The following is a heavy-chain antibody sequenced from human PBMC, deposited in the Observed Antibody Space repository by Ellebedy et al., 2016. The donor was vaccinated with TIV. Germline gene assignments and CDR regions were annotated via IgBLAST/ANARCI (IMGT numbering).Heavy chain of an antibody. Sequence: ASVKVSXXASGYTFTSYGISWVRQAPGQGLEWMEWISAYNGNTNYAQKLQGRVTMTTDTSTSTAYMELRSLRSDDTAVYYCARQWVGSQWLVDYYYYGMDVWGQGTTVTVSS. CDR1: GYTFTSYG. CDR2: ISAYNGNT. CDR3: ARQWVGSQWLVDYYYYGMDV. D-gene: IGHD6-19*01. J-gene: IGHJ6*02. V-gene: IGHV1-18*01.